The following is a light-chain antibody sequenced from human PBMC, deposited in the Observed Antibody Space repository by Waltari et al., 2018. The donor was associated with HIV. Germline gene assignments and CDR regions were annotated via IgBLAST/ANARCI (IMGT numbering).Light chain of an antibody. Sequence: QSVLTQPPSVSGGPGQRVTISCPGSSSNIGSGYDVHWYQQFPGTAPKVLIYANTNRPSGVPDRFSGSKSGYSASLVITGLQAEDDADYYCQSYDSSLSGWVFGGGTKLTVL. V-gene: IGLV1-40*01. CDR3: QSYDSSLSGWV. CDR2: ANT. CDR1: SSNIGSGYD. J-gene: IGLJ3*02.